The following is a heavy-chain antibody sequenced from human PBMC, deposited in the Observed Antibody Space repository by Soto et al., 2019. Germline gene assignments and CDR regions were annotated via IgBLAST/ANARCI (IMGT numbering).Heavy chain of an antibody. D-gene: IGHD5-12*01. CDR2: INHSGST. V-gene: IGHV4-34*01. CDR1: GVSFSGFY. CDR3: PRWANXFDY. Sequence: PWETLSLTCAVYGVSFSGFYWSWIRQPPGKGLEWIGEINHSGSTNYNPSLKSRVTISVDTSRNQLSLKLSSLTAADTAVYYCPRWANXFDYWGQGT. J-gene: IGHJ4*02.